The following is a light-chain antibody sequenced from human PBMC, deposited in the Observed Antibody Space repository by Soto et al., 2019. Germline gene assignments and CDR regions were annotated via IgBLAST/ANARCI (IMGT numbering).Light chain of an antibody. V-gene: IGLV2-14*03. CDR1: SSDLGDYNY. CDR2: DVS. J-gene: IGLJ1*01. CDR3: TSYTTTGTYV. Sequence: QSVRTQPASVSGSPGQSITISCTGASSDLGDYNYVSWYQQHPGKAPKLMIYDVSSRPSGVSDRFSGSKSGNTASLTISGLQAEDEADYYCTSYTTTGTYVFATMTKVTDL.